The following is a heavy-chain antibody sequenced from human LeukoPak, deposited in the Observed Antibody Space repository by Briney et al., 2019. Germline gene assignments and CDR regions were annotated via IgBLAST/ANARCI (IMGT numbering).Heavy chain of an antibody. Sequence: SETLSLTCTVSGGFISSYYWSWIRQPAGKGLEWIGRIYTGGSTNYSPSLKSRVTMSVDTSKNQFSLKLSSVTAADTAVYYCARELDPPAPYSSRNGDYMDVWGKGTTVTVSS. CDR1: GGFISSYY. CDR2: IYTGGST. V-gene: IGHV4-4*07. J-gene: IGHJ6*03. CDR3: ARELDPPAPYSSRNGDYMDV. D-gene: IGHD6-13*01.